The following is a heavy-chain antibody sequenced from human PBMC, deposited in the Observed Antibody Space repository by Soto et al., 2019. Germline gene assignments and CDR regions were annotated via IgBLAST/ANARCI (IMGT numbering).Heavy chain of an antibody. CDR1: GFTFSSYW. D-gene: IGHD5-12*01. CDR3: ARDPNIVATMGSIYYYYGMDV. Sequence: GGSLRLSCAASGFTFSSYWMSWVRQAPGKGLEWVANIKQDGSEKYYVDSVKGRFTISRDNAKNSLYLQMNSLRAEDAAVYYCARDPNIVATMGSIYYYYGMDVWGQGTTVTVSS. CDR2: IKQDGSEK. V-gene: IGHV3-7*01. J-gene: IGHJ6*02.